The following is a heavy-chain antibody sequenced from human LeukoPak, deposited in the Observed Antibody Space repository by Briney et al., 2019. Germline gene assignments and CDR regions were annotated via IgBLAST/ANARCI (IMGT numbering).Heavy chain of an antibody. D-gene: IGHD4-11*01. J-gene: IGHJ4*02. CDR2: ISYDGSNK. Sequence: PGRSLRLSCAASGFTFSSYAMHWVRQAPGKGLEWVAVISYDGSNKYYTDSVKGRFTISRDNSKNTLYLQMNSLRAEDTAVYYCASLDYSNPWLGYWGQGTLVTVSS. V-gene: IGHV3-30-3*01. CDR3: ASLDYSNPWLGY. CDR1: GFTFSSYA.